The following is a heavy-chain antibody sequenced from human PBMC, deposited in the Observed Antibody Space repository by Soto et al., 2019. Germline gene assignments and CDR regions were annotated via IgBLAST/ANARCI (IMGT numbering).Heavy chain of an antibody. V-gene: IGHV3-48*01. CDR1: GFTFSSYS. J-gene: IGHJ5*02. D-gene: IGHD6-13*01. CDR3: ARDGYKESAQLVYNWFDT. CDR2: ISSSSSTI. Sequence: PGGSLRLSCAASGFTFSSYSMNWVRQAPGKGLEWVSYISSSSSTIYYADSVKGRFTISRDNAKNSLYLQMNSLRAEATAVYYCARDGYKESAQLVYNWFDTWGQGTLVSVSS.